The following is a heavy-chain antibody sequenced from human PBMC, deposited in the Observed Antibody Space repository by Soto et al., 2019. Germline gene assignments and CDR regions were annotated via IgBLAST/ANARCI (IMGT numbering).Heavy chain of an antibody. D-gene: IGHD3-10*01. J-gene: IGHJ5*02. CDR1: GYTLTELS. CDR2: FDPEDGET. V-gene: IGHV1-24*01. Sequence: ASVKVSCKVSGYTLTELSMHWVRQAPGKGLEWMGGFDPEDGETIYAQKFQGRVTMTEDTSTDTAYMELSSLRSEDTAVYYCARGSITMVRSNWFDPWGQGTLVTVSS. CDR3: ARGSITMVRSNWFDP.